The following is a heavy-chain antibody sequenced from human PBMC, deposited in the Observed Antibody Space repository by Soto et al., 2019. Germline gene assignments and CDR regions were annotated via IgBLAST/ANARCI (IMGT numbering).Heavy chain of an antibody. V-gene: IGHV4-39*01. CDR1: GGSISSSSYY. J-gene: IGHJ5*02. D-gene: IGHD6-13*01. CDR3: VLLTVYSSSWHGFGFHWFDP. Sequence: SETLSLTCTVSGGSISSSSYYWGWIRQPPGKGLEWIGSIYYSGSTYYNPSLKSRVTISVDTSKNQFSLKLSSVTAAVTAVYYFVLLTVYSSSWHGFGFHWFDPWGQGTLVTVSS. CDR2: IYYSGST.